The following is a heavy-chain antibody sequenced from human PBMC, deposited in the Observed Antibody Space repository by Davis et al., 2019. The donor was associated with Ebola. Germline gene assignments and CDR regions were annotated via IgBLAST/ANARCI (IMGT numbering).Heavy chain of an antibody. J-gene: IGHJ5*02. V-gene: IGHV3-23*01. CDR1: GFTFSSYS. CDR2: ISDTGGST. CDR3: AKDKAAGSPNWFDP. Sequence: GESLKISCAASGFTFSSYSMNWVRQAPGKGLEWVSAISDTGGSTYYGDSVKGRFTISRDNSKNTLYLQMNTLRAEDTAVYYCAKDKAAGSPNWFDPWGQGTLVTVSS. D-gene: IGHD6-13*01.